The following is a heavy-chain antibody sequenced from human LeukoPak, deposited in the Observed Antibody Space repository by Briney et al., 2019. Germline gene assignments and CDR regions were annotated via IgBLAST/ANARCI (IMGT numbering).Heavy chain of an antibody. CDR2: ISSSSSYM. J-gene: IGHJ4*02. V-gene: IGHV3-21*01. Sequence: PGGPLRLSWAASGFTFSAYTMNWVRQAPGKGLEWVSFISSSSSYMYYADSVKGRFTISRDNTKKSLYLQMNSLRAEDTAVYYCARDFSGYDYDFDYWGQGTLVAVSS. CDR1: GFTFSAYT. D-gene: IGHD5-12*01. CDR3: ARDFSGYDYDFDY.